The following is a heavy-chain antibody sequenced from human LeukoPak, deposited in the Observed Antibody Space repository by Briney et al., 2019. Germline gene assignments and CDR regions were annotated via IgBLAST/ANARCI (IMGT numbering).Heavy chain of an antibody. J-gene: IGHJ4*02. Sequence: ASMKVSSKSSGFTFTDHYIHWVRQGPGQGLEWMGYIGPHSTFTSSPQEFQGRVTMTRDASMSTAYMELTRLTSDDMAVYYCVREGEGPLSKDFDYWGQGTLVTVSS. V-gene: IGHV1-2*02. CDR3: VREGEGPLSKDFDY. D-gene: IGHD2/OR15-2a*01. CDR1: GFTFTDHY. CDR2: IGPHSTFT.